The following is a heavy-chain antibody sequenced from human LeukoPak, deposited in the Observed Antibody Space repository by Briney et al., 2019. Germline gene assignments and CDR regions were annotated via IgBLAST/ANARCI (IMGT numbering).Heavy chain of an antibody. Sequence: SETLSLTCTVSGDSISEYHWSWIRQPAGKGLEWIGRIINSGVTNYNPSLNSRVTISVDRSKNQFSLRLTSVTAADTAVYYCGTSEVGSSSYESYDYWGKGTQVTVSA. CDR2: IINSGVT. D-gene: IGHD1-26*01. CDR3: GTSEVGSSSYESYDY. J-gene: IGHJ4*02. V-gene: IGHV4-4*07. CDR1: GDSISEYH.